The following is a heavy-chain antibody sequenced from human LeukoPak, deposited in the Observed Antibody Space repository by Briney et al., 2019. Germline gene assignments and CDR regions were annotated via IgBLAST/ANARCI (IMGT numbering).Heavy chain of an antibody. CDR1: GFTFSSYA. Sequence: GSLRLSCAASGFTFSSYAMSWVRQAPGKGLEWVSAISGSGGSTYYADSVKGRFTISRDNSKNTLYLQMNSLRAEDTAVYYCAKGDFWSGYYPLHFDYWGQGTLVTVSS. J-gene: IGHJ4*02. CDR3: AKGDFWSGYYPLHFDY. D-gene: IGHD3-3*01. V-gene: IGHV3-23*01. CDR2: ISGSGGST.